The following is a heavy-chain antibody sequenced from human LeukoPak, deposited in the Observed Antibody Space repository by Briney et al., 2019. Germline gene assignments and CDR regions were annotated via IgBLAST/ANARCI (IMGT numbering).Heavy chain of an antibody. J-gene: IGHJ6*02. D-gene: IGHD2-15*01. CDR3: ARDRGRYCSGGSCFEHYGMDV. V-gene: IGHV3-30-3*01. CDR1: GYTFSSYA. CDR2: ISYDGSNK. Sequence: SCKASGYTFSSYAMHWVRQAPGKGLEWVAVISYDGSNKYYADSVKGRFTISRDNSKNTLYLQMNSLRAEDTAVYYCARDRGRYCSGGSCFEHYGMDVWGQGTTVTVSS.